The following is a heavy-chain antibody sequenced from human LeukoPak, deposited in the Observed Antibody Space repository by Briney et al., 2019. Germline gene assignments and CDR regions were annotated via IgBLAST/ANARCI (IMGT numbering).Heavy chain of an antibody. Sequence: GGSLRLSCVGSGFTFSRYNMNWVSQAPGKGLEWISYISSSSSSKYYADSVKGRFTISRDNAKNSLYLQKNSLRAEDTAIYYCARDGPSYSSGWGRNFDYWGQGTLVTVSS. V-gene: IGHV3-48*01. CDR1: GFTFSRYN. D-gene: IGHD6-19*01. J-gene: IGHJ4*02. CDR3: ARDGPSYSSGWGRNFDY. CDR2: ISSSSSSK.